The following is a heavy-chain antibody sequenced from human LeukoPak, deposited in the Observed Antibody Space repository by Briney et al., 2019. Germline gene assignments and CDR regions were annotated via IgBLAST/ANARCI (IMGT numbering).Heavy chain of an antibody. CDR1: GYTFTSYG. D-gene: IGHD4-17*01. J-gene: IGHJ1*01. CDR3: ARSHPTMVTNVDSN. V-gene: IGHV1-18*01. CDR2: ISAYNGNT. Sequence: ASVKVSCKASGYTFTSYGISWMRQAPGQGLEWMGWISAYNGNTNYAQKLQGRVTMTTDTSTSTAYMDLSRLTSDDTAVYYCARSHPTMVTNVDSNWGQGTLVAVTS.